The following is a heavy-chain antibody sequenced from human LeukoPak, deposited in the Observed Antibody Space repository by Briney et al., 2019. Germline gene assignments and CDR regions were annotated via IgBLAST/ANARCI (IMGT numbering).Heavy chain of an antibody. V-gene: IGHV4-38-2*02. J-gene: IGHJ5*02. Sequence: SETLSLTCGVSDYSIISDYYWGWIRQPPGKGVEWIGSIYHSGSTYYNPSLKSRVTISVDTSKNQFSLKLTSVTAADTAVYYCAREGTSGTNWFDPWGQGTLVTVSS. D-gene: IGHD3-10*01. CDR3: AREGTSGTNWFDP. CDR1: DYSIISDYY. CDR2: IYHSGST.